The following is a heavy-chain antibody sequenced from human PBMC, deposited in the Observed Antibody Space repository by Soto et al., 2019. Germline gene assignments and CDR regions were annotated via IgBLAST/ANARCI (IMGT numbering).Heavy chain of an antibody. CDR1: GFTFTRYS. J-gene: IGHJ4*02. V-gene: IGHV3-21*06. CDR2: ISSTTNYI. CDR3: ARESEDLTSNFDY. Sequence: GGSLRLSCAASGFTFTRYSMNWVRQAPGKGLEWVSSISSTTNYIYYGDSMKGRLTISRDSAKNSLYLEMNSLRAEDTAVYYCARESEDLTSNFDYWGQGTLVTVSS.